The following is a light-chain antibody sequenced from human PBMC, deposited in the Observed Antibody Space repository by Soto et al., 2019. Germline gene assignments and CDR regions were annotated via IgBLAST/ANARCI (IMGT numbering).Light chain of an antibody. CDR2: DAS. CDR3: QQYNSYWT. J-gene: IGKJ1*01. Sequence: DIQMTQSPSTLSASVGGRVTITCRASQSISSWLAWYQQKPGKAPKLLIYDASSLESGVPSRFSGRGSGTEFTLTISSLQPDDFANYYCQQYNSYWTFGQGTKVDIK. V-gene: IGKV1-5*01. CDR1: QSISSW.